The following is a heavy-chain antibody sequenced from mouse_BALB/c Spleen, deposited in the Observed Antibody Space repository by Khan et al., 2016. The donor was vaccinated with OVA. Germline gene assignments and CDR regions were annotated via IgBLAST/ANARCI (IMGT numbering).Heavy chain of an antibody. V-gene: IGHV1-7*01. Sequence: QVQLQQSEAELAKPGASVKMSCKASGYTFLNYWILWVKQRPGQGLEWIGYINPSTGYTEYNQNFKDKATLSADKSSSTAYMQLSSLTSEDSAVYYCARRGLRWDFDYWGQGTTLTVSS. CDR1: GYTFLNYW. D-gene: IGHD1-1*01. CDR3: ARRGLRWDFDY. J-gene: IGHJ2*01. CDR2: INPSTGYT.